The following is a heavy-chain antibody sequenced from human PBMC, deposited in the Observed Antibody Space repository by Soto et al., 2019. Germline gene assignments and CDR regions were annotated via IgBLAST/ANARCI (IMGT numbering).Heavy chain of an antibody. D-gene: IGHD1-1*01. J-gene: IGHJ3*02. V-gene: IGHV4-61*08. Sequence: SETLSLTCAVYGGFVSSGDYYWSWIRQTPGKGLEWIGEMSHSGGTHFNPSLKSRVTISVDTSKNQFSLKMSSVTAADTALYYCARVERGTATTVVDAFDIWGPGTMVTVSS. CDR2: MSHSGGT. CDR3: ARVERGTATTVVDAFDI. CDR1: GGFVSSGDYY.